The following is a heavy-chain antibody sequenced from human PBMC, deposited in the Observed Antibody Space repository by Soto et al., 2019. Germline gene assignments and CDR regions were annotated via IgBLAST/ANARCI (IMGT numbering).Heavy chain of an antibody. CDR2: IGDSGART. V-gene: IGHV3-23*01. CDR1: GFTFSKHD. Sequence: EVQLLESGGGLVQPGGSLRLSCAASGFTFSKHDMTWVRQAPGKGLEWVSTIGDSGARTYYVDSVRGRFTISRDNSRNTLYLQMNDLRAEDTAVYYCVKDDVSGIPFSDYWGRGTLVTVSS. CDR3: VKDDVSGIPFSDY. D-gene: IGHD1-1*01. J-gene: IGHJ4*02.